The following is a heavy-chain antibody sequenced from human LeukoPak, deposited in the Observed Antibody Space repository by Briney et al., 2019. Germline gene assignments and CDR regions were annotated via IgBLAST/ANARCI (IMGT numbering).Heavy chain of an antibody. V-gene: IGHV3-74*01. CDR1: GFFFNTYW. D-gene: IGHD2-2*01. J-gene: IGHJ4*02. Sequence: QPGGSLRLSCAASGFFFNTYWMHWVRHAPGKGLVWVSRVNGDGTNTNYRDSVQGRFTVSRDNAKNTLYLQMNSLRAEDTAVYYCVREGSLQCLFDYWGQGTLVAVSS. CDR2: VNGDGTNT. CDR3: VREGSLQCLFDY.